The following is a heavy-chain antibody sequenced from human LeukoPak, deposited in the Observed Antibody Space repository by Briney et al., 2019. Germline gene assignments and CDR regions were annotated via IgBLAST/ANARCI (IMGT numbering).Heavy chain of an antibody. CDR2: ISSSGSTI. D-gene: IGHD3-22*01. V-gene: IGHV3-11*01. CDR3: ATPYDISGYYI. J-gene: IGHJ3*02. Sequence: PGGSLRLSCAASGFTFSGYYMSWIRQAPGKGLEWVSYISSSGSTIYYADSVKGRFTISRDNAKNSLYLQMNSLRAEDKAAYHCATPYDISGYYIWGQGTMVTVSS. CDR1: GFTFSGYY.